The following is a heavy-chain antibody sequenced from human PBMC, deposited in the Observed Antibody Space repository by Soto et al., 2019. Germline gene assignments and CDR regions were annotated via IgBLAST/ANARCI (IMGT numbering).Heavy chain of an antibody. CDR1: GGTFGSYA. J-gene: IGHJ6*02. V-gene: IGHV1-69*13. Sequence: SVKVSCKASGGTFGSYAISWVRQAPGQGLEWMGGIIPIFGTANYAQKFQGRVTITADESTSTAYMELSSLRSEGTAVYYCARKASYYYDSSGYPTSVYYYYGMDVWGQGTTVTVSS. CDR3: ARKASYYYDSSGYPTSVYYYYGMDV. D-gene: IGHD3-22*01. CDR2: IIPIFGTA.